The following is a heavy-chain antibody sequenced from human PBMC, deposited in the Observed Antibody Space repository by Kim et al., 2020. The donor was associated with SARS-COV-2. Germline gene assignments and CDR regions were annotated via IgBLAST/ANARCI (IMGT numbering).Heavy chain of an antibody. V-gene: IGHV3-30*04. CDR2: ISYDGSNK. D-gene: IGHD2-15*01. CDR1: GFTFSSYA. CDR3: ARDLTYCSGGSCYSIDY. Sequence: GGSLRLSCAASGFTFSSYAMHWVRQAPGKGLERVAVISYDGSNKYYADSVKGRFTISRDNSKNTLYLQINSLRAEDTAVYYCARDLTYCSGGSCYSIDYWGQGTLVTVSS. J-gene: IGHJ4*02.